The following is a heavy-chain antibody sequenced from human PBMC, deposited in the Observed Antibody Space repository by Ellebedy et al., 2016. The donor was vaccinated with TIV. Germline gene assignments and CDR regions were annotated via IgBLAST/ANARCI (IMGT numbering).Heavy chain of an antibody. CDR1: GGTFSSYS. J-gene: IGHJ5*02. V-gene: IGHV1-69*13. Sequence: ASVKVSCKASGGTFSSYSLTWVRQAPGQGLEWMGGILPVFDTANYAQKFQGRVTITPDESTSTAYMELSSLRSEDTATYYCARGKDTGNYVGWFDPWGQGTLVTVSS. CDR3: ARGKDTGNYVGWFDP. D-gene: IGHD3-3*01. CDR2: ILPVFDTA.